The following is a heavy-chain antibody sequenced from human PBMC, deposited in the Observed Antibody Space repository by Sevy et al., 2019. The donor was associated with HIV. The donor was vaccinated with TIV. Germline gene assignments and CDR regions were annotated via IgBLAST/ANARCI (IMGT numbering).Heavy chain of an antibody. CDR3: ARSRSGYFDSSGYYIN. CDR2: IFPGDSET. V-gene: IGHV5-51*01. CDR1: GYSFTSHW. J-gene: IGHJ4*02. Sequence: GESLKIPCKGHGYSFTSHWIGWVRQMPGKGLDWMGIIFPGDSETRYSPSFQGEVTISADKSISTAFLQWSSLKASDTAIYYCARSRSGYFDSSGYYINWGQGTLVTVSS. D-gene: IGHD3-22*01.